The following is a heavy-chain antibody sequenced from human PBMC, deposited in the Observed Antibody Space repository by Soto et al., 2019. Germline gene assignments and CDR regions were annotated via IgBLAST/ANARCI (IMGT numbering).Heavy chain of an antibody. V-gene: IGHV2-70*01. CDR2: IDWDDDK. CDR3: ARISPFSDSGYDLGYWDY. Sequence: SGPTLVNPTQPLTLTCTFSGFSLSTSGMCVSWIRQPPGKALAWLALIDWDDDKYYSTSLKTRLTISKDTSKNQVVITMTNMDPVDTATYYCARISPFSDSGYDLGYWDYGGQGTLGTVS. J-gene: IGHJ4*02. D-gene: IGHD5-12*01. CDR1: GFSLSTSGMC.